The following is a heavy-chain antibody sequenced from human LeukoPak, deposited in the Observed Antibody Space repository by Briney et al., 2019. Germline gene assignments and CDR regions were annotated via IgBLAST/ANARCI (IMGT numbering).Heavy chain of an antibody. D-gene: IGHD3-22*01. CDR1: GFTFSSYG. Sequence: GGSLRLSCAASGFTFSSYGMHWVRQAPGKGLEWVAVIWYDGSNKYYADSVEGRFTISRDNSKNTLYLQMNSLRAEDTAVYYCAKDDNYYDSSGYSLGDYWGQGTLVTVSS. CDR3: AKDDNYYDSSGYSLGDY. J-gene: IGHJ4*02. V-gene: IGHV3-33*06. CDR2: IWYDGSNK.